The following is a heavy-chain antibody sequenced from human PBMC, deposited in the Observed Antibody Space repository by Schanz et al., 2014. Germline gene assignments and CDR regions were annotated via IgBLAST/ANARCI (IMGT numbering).Heavy chain of an antibody. V-gene: IGHV1-46*03. CDR3: ARGGFFDSTSFDS. J-gene: IGHJ4*02. D-gene: IGHD2-2*01. CDR1: GYPFTSYY. Sequence: QVHLEQSGPEVKKPGASVKLSCRASGYPFTSYYMHWVRQAPGQGLEWMGIINPSGGSTSYAQKFQGRVTMTRDTSTSTVYMELSSLRSEDTAVYYCARGGFFDSTSFDSWGQGTLVTVSS. CDR2: INPSGGST.